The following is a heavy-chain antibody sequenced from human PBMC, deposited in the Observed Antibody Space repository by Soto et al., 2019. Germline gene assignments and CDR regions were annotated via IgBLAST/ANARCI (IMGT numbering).Heavy chain of an antibody. D-gene: IGHD2-8*01. J-gene: IGHJ6*03. CDR2: ITTSGGNT. Sequence: EVQLLESGGGLVQPGGSLRLSCAASGFTFSTYAMSWVRQAPGKGLEWVSTITTSGGNTYYADSVQGRFTISRDNSKNTLYLQMNSLRAEDTAVYYCAGRYCTYGVCYTNCYYYSDVWGKGTTVTVSS. CDR1: GFTFSTYA. V-gene: IGHV3-23*01. CDR3: AGRYCTYGVCYTNCYYYSDV.